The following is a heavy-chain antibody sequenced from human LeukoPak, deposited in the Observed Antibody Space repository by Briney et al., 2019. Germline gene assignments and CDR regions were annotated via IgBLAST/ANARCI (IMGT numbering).Heavy chain of an antibody. CDR1: GYSFTTYW. Sequence: GESLKISCKGSGYSFTTYWIGWVRQMPGKGLEWMGIIFPGDSDTIYSPSFQGQVTISADKSINTAYLQWSSLKASDTAMYFCATSESQTKFDYWGQGTQVIVSS. V-gene: IGHV5-51*01. J-gene: IGHJ4*02. D-gene: IGHD1/OR15-1a*01. CDR3: ATSESQTKFDY. CDR2: IFPGDSDT.